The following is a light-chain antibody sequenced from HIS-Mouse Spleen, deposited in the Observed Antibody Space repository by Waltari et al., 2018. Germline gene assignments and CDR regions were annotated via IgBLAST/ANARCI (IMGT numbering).Light chain of an antibody. J-gene: IGLJ2*01. V-gene: IGLV3-27*01. CDR2: KDS. CDR3: YSAADNSGV. CDR1: VLAKKY. Sequence: SYELTQPSSVSVSPGQTARITCSGDVLAKKYARWFQQKPGQAPVLVIYKDSERPSGIPERCHGSSAGSTVTLTSSGAQVEDEADYYCYSAADNSGVFGGGTKLTVL.